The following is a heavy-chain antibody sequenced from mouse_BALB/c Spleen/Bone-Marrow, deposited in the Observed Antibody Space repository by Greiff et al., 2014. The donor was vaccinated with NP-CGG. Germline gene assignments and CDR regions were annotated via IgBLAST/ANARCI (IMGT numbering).Heavy chain of an antibody. CDR2: IDTSDSYT. CDR3: ARSDYRFDPLPY. J-gene: IGHJ3*01. CDR1: GHTFTDYW. D-gene: IGHD2-14*01. Sequence: VQLQQSGAELVMPGASVKMSCEASGHTFTDYWMHWVKQRPGQGLEWIGAIDTSDSYTSYNQKFKGKATLTVDESSSTAYMQLSSLTSEDSAVYYCARSDYRFDPLPYWGQGTLVTVSA. V-gene: IGHV1-69*01.